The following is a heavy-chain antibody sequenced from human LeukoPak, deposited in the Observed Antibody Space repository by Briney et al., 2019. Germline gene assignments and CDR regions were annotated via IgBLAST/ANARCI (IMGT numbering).Heavy chain of an antibody. CDR2: INPNSGGT. Sequence: ASVKVSCKASGYTFTGYYMHWVRQAPGQGLEWMGWINPNSGGTNYAQKFQGRVTMTRDTSISTAYMELSRLRSDDTAVYYCARSGPYCTNGVCPGSGMDVWGQGTTVTVSS. D-gene: IGHD2-8*01. J-gene: IGHJ6*02. CDR3: ARSGPYCTNGVCPGSGMDV. V-gene: IGHV1-2*02. CDR1: GYTFTGYY.